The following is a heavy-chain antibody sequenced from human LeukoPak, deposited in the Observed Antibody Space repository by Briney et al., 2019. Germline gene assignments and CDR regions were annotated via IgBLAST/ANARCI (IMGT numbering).Heavy chain of an antibody. CDR2: ISSSSSYI. CDR1: GFTFSSYS. D-gene: IGHD3-22*01. V-gene: IGHV3-21*01. J-gene: IGHJ4*02. Sequence: PGGSLRLSCAASGFTFSSYSMNWVRQAPGKGLEWVSSISSSSSYIYYADSVKGRFTSSRDNAKNSLYLQMNSLRAEDTAVYYCARDRYDSSGYYQASLAYWGQGTLVTVSS. CDR3: ARDRYDSSGYYQASLAY.